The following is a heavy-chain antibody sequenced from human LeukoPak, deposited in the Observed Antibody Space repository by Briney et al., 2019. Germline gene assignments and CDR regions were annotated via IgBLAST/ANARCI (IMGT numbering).Heavy chain of an antibody. Sequence: GGSLRLSCAVSGITLSNYGMSWVRQAPGKGLEWVAGLSGSGGGTNYADSVQGRFTISRDNPKNTLYLQMNSLRAEDTVVYFCAKRGVVIRVFLVGFHKEAYYFDSWGQGALVTVSS. V-gene: IGHV3-23*01. J-gene: IGHJ4*02. CDR3: AKRGVVIRVFLVGFHKEAYYFDS. CDR2: LSGSGGGT. CDR1: GITLSNYG. D-gene: IGHD3-10*01.